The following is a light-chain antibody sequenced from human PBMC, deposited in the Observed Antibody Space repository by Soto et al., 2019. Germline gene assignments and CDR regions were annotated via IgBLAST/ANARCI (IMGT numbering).Light chain of an antibody. Sequence: EIVLTQSPGTLSLSPGERATLSCRASQSVSSNLAWYQQKPGQAPRLLIYGASSRATGIPDRFSGSGSGTDFTLTISRLEPEDFAVYYCQQRRSWQVTFGQGTRLEIK. V-gene: IGKV3D-20*02. CDR1: QSVSSN. J-gene: IGKJ5*01. CDR2: GAS. CDR3: QQRRSWQVT.